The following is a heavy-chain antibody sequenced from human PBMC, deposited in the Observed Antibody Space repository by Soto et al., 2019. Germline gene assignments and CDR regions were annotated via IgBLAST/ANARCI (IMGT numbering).Heavy chain of an antibody. CDR1: GGSISSGDYY. D-gene: IGHD2-2*01. CDR2: IYYSGST. Sequence: SSETLSLTCTVSGGSISSGDYYWSWIRQPPGKGLEWIGYIYYSGSTYYNPSLKSRVTISVDTSKNQFSLKLSSVTAADTAVYYCASTSKIVVVPAAIDYWGQGTLVTVSS. V-gene: IGHV4-30-4*01. CDR3: ASTSKIVVVPAAIDY. J-gene: IGHJ4*02.